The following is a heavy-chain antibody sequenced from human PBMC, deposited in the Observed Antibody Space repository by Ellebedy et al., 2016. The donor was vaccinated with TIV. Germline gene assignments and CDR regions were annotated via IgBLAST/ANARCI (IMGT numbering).Heavy chain of an antibody. D-gene: IGHD2-2*01. CDR1: GFTFSDYG. CDR3: TKGRTARCRSPCWYYFAMDV. Sequence: GESLKISCAASGFTFSDYGIIWVRQSPGKGLEWVSGISGPGDNSYYPASVKGRFTISRDNSKNTVFLQMNSLRAEDTAVYYCTKGRTARCRSPCWYYFAMDVWGQGTTVTVSS. V-gene: IGHV3-23*01. J-gene: IGHJ6*02. CDR2: ISGPGDNS.